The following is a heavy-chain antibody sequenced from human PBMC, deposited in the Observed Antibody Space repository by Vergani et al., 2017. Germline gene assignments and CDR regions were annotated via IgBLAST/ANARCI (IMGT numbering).Heavy chain of an antibody. Sequence: EVQLVESGGGLVQPGGSLKLSCAASGFTFSGSAMHWVRQASGKGLEWVGRIRSKANSYATAYAASVKGRFTIARDDSKNTAYLQMNSLKTEDTAVYYCTRYTAXSDYWGQGTLVTVSS. V-gene: IGHV3-73*02. CDR1: GFTFSGSA. D-gene: IGHD5-18*01. CDR3: TRYTAXSDY. CDR2: IRSKANSYAT. J-gene: IGHJ4*02.